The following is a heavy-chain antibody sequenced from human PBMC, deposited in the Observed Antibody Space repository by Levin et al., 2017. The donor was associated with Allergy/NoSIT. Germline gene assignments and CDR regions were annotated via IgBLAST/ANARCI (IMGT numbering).Heavy chain of an antibody. CDR3: AREQLWFTARDMGENWFDP. CDR2: MNPNSGNT. D-gene: IGHD5-18*01. CDR1: GYTFTSYD. J-gene: IGHJ5*02. V-gene: IGHV1-8*01. Sequence: ASVKVSCKASGYTFTSYDINWVRQATGQGLEWMGWMNPNSGNTGYAQKFQGRVTMTRNTSISTAYMELSSLRSEDTAVYYCAREQLWFTARDMGENWFDPWGQGTLVTVSS.